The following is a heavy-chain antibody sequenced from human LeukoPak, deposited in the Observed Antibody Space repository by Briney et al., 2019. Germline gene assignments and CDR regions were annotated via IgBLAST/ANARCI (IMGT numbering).Heavy chain of an antibody. J-gene: IGHJ4*02. CDR2: IYYSGST. V-gene: IGHV4-59*12. Sequence: PSETLSLTCTVSGGSISSFHWSWIRQPPGKGLEWIGYIYYSGSTIYNPSFKSRVTISIDTSKNQFSLKLSSVTAADTAVYYCARRPGSFTFDYWGQGTLVTVSS. CDR3: ARRPGSFTFDY. CDR1: GGSISSFH. D-gene: IGHD2-2*01.